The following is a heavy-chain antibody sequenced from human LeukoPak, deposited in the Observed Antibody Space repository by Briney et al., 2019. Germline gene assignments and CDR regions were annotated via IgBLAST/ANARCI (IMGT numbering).Heavy chain of an antibody. J-gene: IGHJ4*02. CDR3: ARGPDVDGYIHAPFDS. D-gene: IGHD5-24*01. V-gene: IGHV3-53*01. CDR2: RYSGGST. CDR1: GFSLWRHY. Sequence: GGSLRLSCAASGFSLWRHYMNWVRQAPGKGLEWVALRYSGGSTYYADSVKGRLAISRDNSKNMLYLEMNSLRVEDSAVYYCARGPDVDGYIHAPFDSWGQGTLVTASS.